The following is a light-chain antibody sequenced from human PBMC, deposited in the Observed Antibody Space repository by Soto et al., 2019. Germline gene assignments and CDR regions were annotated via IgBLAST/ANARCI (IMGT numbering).Light chain of an antibody. V-gene: IGLV2-8*01. CDR2: EVT. J-gene: IGLJ2*01. CDR3: RSFAGGGNPVL. Sequence: QSALTQPPSASGSLGQSVTISCTGTSSDVGGYNYVSWHQQHPGKAPKLMIYEVTKRPSGVPDRFSGSKSGNTASLTVSGLHAEDEAHYYCRSFAGGGNPVLFGGGTKLTVL. CDR1: SSDVGGYNY.